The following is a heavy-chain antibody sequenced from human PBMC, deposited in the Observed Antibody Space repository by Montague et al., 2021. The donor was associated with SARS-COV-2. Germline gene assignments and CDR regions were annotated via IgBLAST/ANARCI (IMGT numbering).Heavy chain of an antibody. D-gene: IGHD6-13*01. CDR1: GGSVSSGDYS. V-gene: IGHV4-30-2*06. Sequence: TLPLTCVVSGGSVSSGDYSWSWIRQSPGKGLEWIGYIYQSGSAYYNPSLKSRVTISIDTSNNQFSLNLRSVTAADTGLYYCATGYSPWR. CDR2: IYQSGSA. CDR3: ATGYSP. J-gene: IGHJ5*02.